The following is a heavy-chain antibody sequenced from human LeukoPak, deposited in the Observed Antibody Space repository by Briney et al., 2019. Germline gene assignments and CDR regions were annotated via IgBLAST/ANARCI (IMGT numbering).Heavy chain of an antibody. CDR1: GFTFSSYS. J-gene: IGHJ4*02. CDR2: ISSSSSYI. Sequence: KPGGSLRLSCAASGFTFSSYSMNWVRQAPGKGLEWVSSISSSSSYIYYADSVKGRFTISIDNAKNSLYLQMNSLRAEDTAVYYCARGIAARPGYWGQGTLVTVSS. D-gene: IGHD6-6*01. CDR3: ARGIAARPGY. V-gene: IGHV3-21*01.